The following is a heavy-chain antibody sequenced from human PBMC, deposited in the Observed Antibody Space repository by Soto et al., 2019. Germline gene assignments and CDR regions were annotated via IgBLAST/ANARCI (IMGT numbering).Heavy chain of an antibody. V-gene: IGHV1-46*01. J-gene: IGHJ6*02. Sequence: GASVKVSCKASGYTFTSYYMHWVRQAPGQGLEWMGIINPSGGSTSYAQKFQDRVTMTRDKSTSTVYMELSSLRSEDTAVYYCAKSTVAATVIGYYYYGMDDWGQGTTVTVSS. CDR3: AKSTVAATVIGYYYYGMDD. CDR2: INPSGGST. CDR1: GYTFTSYY. D-gene: IGHD6-13*01.